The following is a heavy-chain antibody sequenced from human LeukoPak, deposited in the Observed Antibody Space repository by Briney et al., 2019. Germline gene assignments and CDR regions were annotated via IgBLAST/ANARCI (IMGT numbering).Heavy chain of an antibody. J-gene: IGHJ6*02. Sequence: GGSLRLSCAASGFTFSDYIMNWVRQAPGKGLEWVSSISSSTGYIYYADSVKGRFTISRDNANNLLYLQMNSLRADDTAVYYCARPNYHGSGSPTYGLDVWGQGTTVTVSS. CDR2: ISSSTGYI. CDR1: GFTFSDYI. D-gene: IGHD3-10*01. CDR3: ARPNYHGSGSPTYGLDV. V-gene: IGHV3-21*06.